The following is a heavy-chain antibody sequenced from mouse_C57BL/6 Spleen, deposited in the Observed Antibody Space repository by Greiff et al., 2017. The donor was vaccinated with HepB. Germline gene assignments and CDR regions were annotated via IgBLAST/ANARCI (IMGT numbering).Heavy chain of an antibody. CDR2: ISNGGGST. CDR3: ARHRDGYPAWFAY. Sequence: EVKLVESGGGLVQPGGSLKLSCAASGFTFSDYYMYWVRQTPEKRLEWVAYISNGGGSTYYPDTVKGRFTISRDNAKNTLYLQMSRLKSEDTAMYYCARHRDGYPAWFAYWGQGTLVTVSA. V-gene: IGHV5-12*01. CDR1: GFTFSDYY. J-gene: IGHJ3*01. D-gene: IGHD2-3*01.